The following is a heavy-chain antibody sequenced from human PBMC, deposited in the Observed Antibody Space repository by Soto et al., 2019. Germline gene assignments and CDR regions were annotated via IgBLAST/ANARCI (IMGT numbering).Heavy chain of an antibody. CDR2: IVRDGGQK. Sequence: QVHLVESGGGVVQPGRPLRLSCAASGFTFSRYGMHWVRQAPGKGLEWVGVIVRDGGQKQYADSVRGRFTISRDNSRDTLYLEVNSVTVEDTAVYYCARDDDFEENGLDYWGQGTLVTASS. CDR1: GFTFSRYG. D-gene: IGHD1-1*01. V-gene: IGHV3-33*01. J-gene: IGHJ4*02. CDR3: ARDDDFEENGLDY.